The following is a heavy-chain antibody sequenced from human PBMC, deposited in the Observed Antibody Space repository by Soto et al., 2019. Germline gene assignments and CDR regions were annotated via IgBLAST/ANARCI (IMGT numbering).Heavy chain of an antibody. Sequence: PSETLSLTCTVSGGSISRYYWSWIRQPPGKGLEWIGYIYYSGSTNYNPSLKSRVTISVDTSKNQFSLKLSSVTAADTAVYYCARTYYSDNSGFDYWGQGTLVTVSS. D-gene: IGHD3-22*01. CDR2: IYYSGST. V-gene: IGHV4-59*08. CDR3: ARTYYSDNSGFDY. CDR1: GGSISRYY. J-gene: IGHJ4*02.